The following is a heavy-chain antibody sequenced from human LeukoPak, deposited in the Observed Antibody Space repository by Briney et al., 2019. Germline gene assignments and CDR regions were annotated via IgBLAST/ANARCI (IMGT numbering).Heavy chain of an antibody. CDR2: IYTSGNT. Sequence: SETLSLTCTVSGGSISSYYWSWTRQPAGKGLEWIGRIYTSGNTNYNPSLRSRVTMSVDTSKNQFSLKLSSVTAADTAVYYCAREPYCTNGVCSAYWGQGTLVTVSS. CDR1: GGSISSYY. D-gene: IGHD2-8*01. J-gene: IGHJ4*02. V-gene: IGHV4-4*07. CDR3: AREPYCTNGVCSAY.